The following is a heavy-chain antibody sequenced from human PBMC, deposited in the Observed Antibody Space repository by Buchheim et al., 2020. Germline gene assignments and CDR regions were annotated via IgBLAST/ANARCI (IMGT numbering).Heavy chain of an antibody. V-gene: IGHV4-39*07. CDR2: IYHTGPT. Sequence: QVQLQESGPGLVKPSETLSLTCTVSGGSITDTSTTYYWAWIRQPPGKGLEWRGRIYHTGPTYYNASLKSRVTISVDTSKNQFALKLSSVTSADTAVYYCARGDFNSGSYRLWGNLDYWGQGTL. CDR1: GGSITDTSTTYY. D-gene: IGHD1-26*01. J-gene: IGHJ4*02. CDR3: ARGDFNSGSYRLWGNLDY.